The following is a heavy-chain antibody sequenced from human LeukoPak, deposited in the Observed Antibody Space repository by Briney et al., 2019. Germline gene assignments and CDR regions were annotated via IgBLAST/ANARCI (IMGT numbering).Heavy chain of an antibody. J-gene: IGHJ3*02. CDR1: GDSVSINNAA. D-gene: IGHD6-19*01. V-gene: IGHV6-1*01. CDR3: AREAGSTGPVGAFDI. CDR2: TYYRSKWYD. Sequence: PSQTLSLTCAISGDSVSINNAAWNWIRQSPSRGLEWLGKTYYRSKWYDDYAVSVKSRITINPDTYKHQFTLKMNSVPPEDTAVYYCAREAGSTGPVGAFDIWGQGTRVTVSS.